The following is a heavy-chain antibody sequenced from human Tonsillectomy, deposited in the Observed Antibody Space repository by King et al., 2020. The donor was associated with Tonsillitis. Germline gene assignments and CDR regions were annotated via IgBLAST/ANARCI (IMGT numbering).Heavy chain of an antibody. CDR3: VRGYWYLDL. CDR2: IKHDGSEK. Sequence: VQLVESGGGLVQPGGSLRLSCAASGFTFTSYLMNWVRQAPGKGLEWVANIKHDGSEKYYVDSVTGRFTMSRANAKNSVYLQMNSLRVEDTAVYFCVRGYWYLDLWGRGTQVIVSS. CDR1: GFTFTSYL. V-gene: IGHV3-7*03. J-gene: IGHJ2*01.